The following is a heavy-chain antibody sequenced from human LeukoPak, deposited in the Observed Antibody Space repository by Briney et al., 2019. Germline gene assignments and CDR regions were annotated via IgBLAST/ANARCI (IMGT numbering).Heavy chain of an antibody. V-gene: IGHV4-38-2*02. D-gene: IGHD1-26*01. CDR2: IYHSGST. CDR3: ARDSIVGAIRG. J-gene: IGHJ4*02. Sequence: PSETLSLTCTVSGYSLSSGYYWGWIRQPPGKGLEWIGSIYHSGSTYYNPSLKSRVTISVATSKNQFSLKLSSVTAADTAVYYCARDSIVGAIRGWGQGTLVTVSS. CDR1: GYSLSSGYY.